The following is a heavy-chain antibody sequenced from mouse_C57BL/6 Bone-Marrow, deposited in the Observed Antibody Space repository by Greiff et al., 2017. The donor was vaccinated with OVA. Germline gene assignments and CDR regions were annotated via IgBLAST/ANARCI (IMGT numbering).Heavy chain of an antibody. J-gene: IGHJ4*01. CDR3: ARLNYGSSYGYAMDY. CDR2: ISSGSSTI. Sequence: EVKVVESGGGLVKPGGSLKLSCAASGFTFSDYGMHWVRQAPEKGLEWVAYISSGSSTIYYADTVKGRFTISRDNAKNTLFLQMTSLRSEDTAMYYWARLNYGSSYGYAMDYWGQGTSVTVSS. CDR1: GFTFSDYG. V-gene: IGHV5-17*01. D-gene: IGHD1-1*01.